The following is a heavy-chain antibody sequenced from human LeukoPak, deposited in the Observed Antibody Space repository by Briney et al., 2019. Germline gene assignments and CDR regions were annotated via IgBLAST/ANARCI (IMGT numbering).Heavy chain of an antibody. Sequence: PSETLSLTCTVSGGSISSSSYYWGWIRQPPEKGLEWIGSIYYSGSTNYNPSLKSRVTISVDTSKNQFSLKLSSVTAADTAVYYCARQTMVRGPMDVWGKGTTVTISS. CDR2: IYYSGST. D-gene: IGHD3-10*01. CDR3: ARQTMVRGPMDV. J-gene: IGHJ6*03. CDR1: GGSISSSSYY. V-gene: IGHV4-39*01.